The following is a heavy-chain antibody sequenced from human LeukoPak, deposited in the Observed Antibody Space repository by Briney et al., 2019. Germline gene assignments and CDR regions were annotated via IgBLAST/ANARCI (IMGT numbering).Heavy chain of an antibody. D-gene: IGHD5-18*01. CDR2: INPSGGST. V-gene: IGHV1-46*01. J-gene: IGHJ4*02. CDR3: ARDGQVSGYSYGPDY. CDR1: GYTFTSYY. Sequence: ASVKVSCKASGYTFTSYYMHWVRQAPGQGLEWMGIINPSGGSTSYAQKFQGRVTMTRDTSTSTVYMELSSLRSEDTAVYYCARDGQVSGYSYGPDYWGQGTPVTVSS.